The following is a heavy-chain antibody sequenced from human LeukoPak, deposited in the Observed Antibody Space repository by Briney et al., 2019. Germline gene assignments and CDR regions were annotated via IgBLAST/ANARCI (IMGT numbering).Heavy chain of an antibody. Sequence: RASVKVSCKASGYTFTSYYMHWVRQAPGQGLEWMGWINPNSGGTNYAQKFQGRVTMTRDTSISTAYMELSRLRSDDTAVYYCASGSSGSYRDYYYMDVWGKGTTVTVSS. CDR2: INPNSGGT. D-gene: IGHD1-26*01. CDR3: ASGSSGSYRDYYYMDV. J-gene: IGHJ6*03. CDR1: GYTFTSYY. V-gene: IGHV1-2*02.